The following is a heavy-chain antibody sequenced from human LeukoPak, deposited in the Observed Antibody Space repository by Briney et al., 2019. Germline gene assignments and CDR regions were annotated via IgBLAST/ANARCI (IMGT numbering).Heavy chain of an antibody. Sequence: PGGSLRLSCAASGFTFSSYAMSWVRQAPGKGLEWVSAISGSGGSTYYADSVKGRFTISRDNSKNTLYLQMNSLRAEDTAVYYCASMGPYYYCYGMDVWGQGTTVTVSS. CDR3: ASMGPYYYCYGMDV. D-gene: IGHD2-8*01. CDR2: ISGSGGST. CDR1: GFTFSSYA. V-gene: IGHV3-23*01. J-gene: IGHJ6*02.